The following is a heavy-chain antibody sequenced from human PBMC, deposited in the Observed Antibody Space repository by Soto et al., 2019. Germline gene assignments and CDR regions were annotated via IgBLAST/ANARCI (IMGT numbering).Heavy chain of an antibody. CDR3: ARALQPWAAGTRWNCLDT. CDR1: GYTFTSYD. Sequence: ASVKVSCKASGYTFTSYDINWVRQATGQGLEWMGWMNPNSGNTGYAQKFQGRVTMTRNTSISTAYMELSSLRSEDTAVYYCARALQPWAAGTRWNCLDTWGQGTLVTVSS. V-gene: IGHV1-8*01. CDR2: MNPNSGNT. J-gene: IGHJ5*02. D-gene: IGHD6-13*01.